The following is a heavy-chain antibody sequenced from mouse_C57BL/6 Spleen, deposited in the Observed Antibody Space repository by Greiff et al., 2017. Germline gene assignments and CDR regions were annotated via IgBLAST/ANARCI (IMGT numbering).Heavy chain of an antibody. V-gene: IGHV1-15*01. CDR3: TGGENYFDY. Sequence: QVQLKQSGAELVRPGASVTLSCKASGYTFTDYEMHWVKQTPVHGLEWIGAIDPETGGTAYNQKFKGKAILTADKSSSTAYMELRSLTSEDSAVYYCTGGENYFDYWGQGTTLTVSS. CDR1: GYTFTDYE. CDR2: IDPETGGT. J-gene: IGHJ2*01.